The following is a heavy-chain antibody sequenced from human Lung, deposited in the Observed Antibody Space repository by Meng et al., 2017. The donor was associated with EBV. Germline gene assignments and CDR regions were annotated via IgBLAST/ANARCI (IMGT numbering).Heavy chain of an antibody. CDR1: CFIFTSYS. J-gene: IGHJ4*02. CDR3: ARFYCSSTSCPHVLFDY. CDR2: ISAYNGNT. Sequence: QVQLVQSGAELKKPGRSVKVSCQASCFIFTSYSISWVRQAPGQGLQYMGWISAYNGNTNYAQELQGRVTMTTDTSTSTAYMELRSLRFDDTAVYYCARFYCSSTSCPHVLFDYWGQGTLVTVSS. D-gene: IGHD2-2*01. V-gene: IGHV1-18*01.